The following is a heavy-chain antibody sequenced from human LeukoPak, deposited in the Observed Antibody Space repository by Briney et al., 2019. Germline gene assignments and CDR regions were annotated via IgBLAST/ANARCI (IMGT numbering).Heavy chain of an antibody. V-gene: IGHV1-2*04. CDR1: GYTFTGYY. CDR2: INPNSGGT. J-gene: IGHJ5*02. CDR3: ARDRGGNWNRIGS. Sequence: ASVKVSCKASGYTFTGYYMHWVRQAPGQGLEWMGWINPNSGGTNYAQKFQGWVTMTRDTSISTAYMELSRLRSDDTAVYYCARDRGGNWNRIGSWGQGTLVTVSS. D-gene: IGHD1-20*01.